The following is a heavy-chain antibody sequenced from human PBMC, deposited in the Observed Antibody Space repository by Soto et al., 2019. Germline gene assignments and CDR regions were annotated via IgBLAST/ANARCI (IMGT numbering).Heavy chain of an antibody. CDR3: TRRPAAGGMDV. V-gene: IGHV3-72*01. Sequence: EVQLVESGGGLVQPGGSLRLSCAASGFTFSDHYMDWVRQAPGKGLEWVGRTRHKANGYTTEYAASVKGRFTISRDDSKNSLYLRMNSLRTEDTAVYYCTRRPAAGGMDVWGQGTTVTVSS. CDR2: TRHKANGYTT. J-gene: IGHJ6*02. D-gene: IGHD6-13*01. CDR1: GFTFSDHY.